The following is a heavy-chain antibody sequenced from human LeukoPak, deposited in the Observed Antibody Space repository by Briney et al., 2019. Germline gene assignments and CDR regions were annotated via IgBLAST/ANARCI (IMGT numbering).Heavy chain of an antibody. CDR3: AKDGPTLASRGSIDY. Sequence: GGSLRLSCAASGFTFSSYGMHWVRQAPGKGLEWVAFIRYDGSNKYYADSVKGRFTISRDNSKNTLYLQMNSLRAEDTAVYYCAKDGPTLASRGSIDYWGQGTLVTVSS. J-gene: IGHJ4*02. V-gene: IGHV3-30*02. CDR2: IRYDGSNK. CDR1: GFTFSSYG. D-gene: IGHD3-10*01.